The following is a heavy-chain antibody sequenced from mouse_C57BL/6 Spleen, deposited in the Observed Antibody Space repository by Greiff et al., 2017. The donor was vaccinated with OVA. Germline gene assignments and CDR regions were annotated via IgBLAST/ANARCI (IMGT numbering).Heavy chain of an antibody. CDR1: GYTFTDYY. CDR2: INPNNGGT. J-gene: IGHJ4*01. CDR3: ARWIYYYGSSYPYYAMDY. D-gene: IGHD1-1*01. V-gene: IGHV1-26*01. Sequence: EVQLQQSGPELVKPGASVKISCKASGYTFTDYYMNWVKQSHGKSLEWIGDINPNNGGTSYNQKFKGKATLTVDKSSSTAYMELRSLTSEDSAFYYCARWIYYYGSSYPYYAMDYWGQGTSVTVSS.